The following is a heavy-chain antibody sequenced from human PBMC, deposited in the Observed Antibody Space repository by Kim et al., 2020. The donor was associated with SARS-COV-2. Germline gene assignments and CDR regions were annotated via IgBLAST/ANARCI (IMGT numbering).Heavy chain of an antibody. CDR2: NP. J-gene: IGHJ4*02. Sequence: NPTYAKGFTGRFVFSLDTSVSTAYLQISSLKAEDTAVYYCARTGAMYYFDYWGQGTLVTVSS. V-gene: IGHV7-4-1*02. CDR3: ARTGAMYYFDY.